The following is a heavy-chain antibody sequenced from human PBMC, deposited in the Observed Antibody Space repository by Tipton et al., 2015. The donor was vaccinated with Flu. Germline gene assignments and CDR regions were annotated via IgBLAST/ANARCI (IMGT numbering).Heavy chain of an antibody. CDR2: ISAYNGNT. V-gene: IGHV1-18*01. J-gene: IGHJ6*02. CDR1: GYTFTSYG. D-gene: IGHD3-22*01. CDR3: AREASDSSGYYVYYYYYGMDV. Sequence: QLVQSGAEVKKPGASVKVSCKASGYTFTSYGISWVRQAPGQGLEWMGWISAYNGNTNYAQKLQGRVTMTTDTSTSTAYMELRSLRSDDTAVYYCAREASDSSGYYVYYYYYGMDVWGQGTTVPVSS.